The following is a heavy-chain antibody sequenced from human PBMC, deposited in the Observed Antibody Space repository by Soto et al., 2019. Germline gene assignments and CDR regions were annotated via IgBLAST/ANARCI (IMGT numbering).Heavy chain of an antibody. V-gene: IGHV3-23*01. D-gene: IGHD2-21*01. Sequence: GESLKISCAASGFTFSSYAMSWVRQAPGKGLEWVSAISGSGGSTYYADSVKGRFTISRDNSKNTLYLQMNSLRAEDTAVYYCAKAPDIIIPFVFDYWGQGTLVTVSS. CDR2: ISGSGGST. CDR3: AKAPDIIIPFVFDY. J-gene: IGHJ4*02. CDR1: GFTFSSYA.